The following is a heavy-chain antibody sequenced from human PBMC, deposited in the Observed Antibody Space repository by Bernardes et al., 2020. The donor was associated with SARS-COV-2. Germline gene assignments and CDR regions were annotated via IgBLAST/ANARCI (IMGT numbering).Heavy chain of an antibody. V-gene: IGHV3-23*01. CDR3: AKVTPDDYYYGLGTYYYFDY. J-gene: IGHJ4*02. CDR2: ISGTGGST. CDR1: GFTFSSYA. D-gene: IGHD3-10*01. Sequence: GSLRLSCAASGFTFSSYAMSWVRQAPGKGLEWVSTISGTGGSTYYADSVKGRFTISRDNSKNPLYLQMNSLRAEDTAVYYCAKVTPDDYYYGLGTYYYFDYWGQGTLVTVSS.